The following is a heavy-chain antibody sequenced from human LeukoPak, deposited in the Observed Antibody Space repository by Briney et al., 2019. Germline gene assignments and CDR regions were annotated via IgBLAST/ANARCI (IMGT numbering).Heavy chain of an antibody. CDR3: ARGGAVAGNNWFHP. V-gene: IGHV1-8*01. Sequence: ASVKVSCTASGYSFISYDINWVRQASGQGLEWMGWMDPNTGNTAYAQRFQGRVTMTRSTSISTAYMELSSLRSEDTAVYYCARGGAVAGNNWFHPWGQGTLVTVSS. D-gene: IGHD6-19*01. CDR1: GYSFISYD. J-gene: IGHJ5*02. CDR2: MDPNTGNT.